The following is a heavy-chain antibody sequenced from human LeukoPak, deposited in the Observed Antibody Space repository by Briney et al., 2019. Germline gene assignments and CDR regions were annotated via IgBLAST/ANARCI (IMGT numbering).Heavy chain of an antibody. CDR2: INPNSGGT. J-gene: IGHJ4*02. D-gene: IGHD6-19*01. Sequence: ASVKVSCKASGYTFTGYYMHWVRQALGQGLEWMGWINPNSGGTNYAQKFQGRVTMTRDTSISTAYMELSRLRSDDTAVYYCARVAYSSGWYYFDYWGQGTLVTVSS. CDR3: ARVAYSSGWYYFDY. CDR1: GYTFTGYY. V-gene: IGHV1-2*02.